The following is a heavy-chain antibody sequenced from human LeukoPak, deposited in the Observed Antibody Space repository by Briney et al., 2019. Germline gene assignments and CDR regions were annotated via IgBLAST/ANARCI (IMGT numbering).Heavy chain of an antibody. CDR2: IYHSGST. CDR3: AKDQDCSSTSCYNAFDI. CDR1: GYSISSGYY. V-gene: IGHV4-38-2*02. D-gene: IGHD2-2*02. Sequence: SETLSLTCTVSGYSISSGYYWGWIRQPPGKGLEWIGSIYHSGSTYYNPSLKSRVTISVDTSKNQFSLKLSSVTAADTAVYYCAKDQDCSSTSCYNAFDIWGQGTMVTVSS. J-gene: IGHJ3*02.